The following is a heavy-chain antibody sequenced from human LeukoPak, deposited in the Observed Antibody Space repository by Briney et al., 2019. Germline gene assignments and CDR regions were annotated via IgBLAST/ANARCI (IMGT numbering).Heavy chain of an antibody. D-gene: IGHD2-15*01. CDR3: ARDLYCSGGSCYATGWFDP. J-gene: IGHJ5*02. CDR2: IIPIFGTA. Sequence: ASVKVSCKASGGTFSSYAISWVRQAPGQGLEWMGRIIPIFGTANYAQKFQGRVTITTDESTSTAYMELSSLGSEDTAVYYCARDLYCSGGSCYATGWFDPWGQGTLVTVSS. CDR1: GGTFSSYA. V-gene: IGHV1-69*05.